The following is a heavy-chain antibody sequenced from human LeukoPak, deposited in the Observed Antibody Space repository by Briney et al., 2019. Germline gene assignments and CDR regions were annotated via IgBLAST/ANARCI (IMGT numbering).Heavy chain of an antibody. J-gene: IGHJ4*02. CDR3: AGDRATSYFDY. D-gene: IGHD1-26*01. V-gene: IGHV3-33*01. Sequence: QTGGSLRLSYAASGFTFRSHGMHWVRQAPGKGLEWAAFIWYDGSNKYYTDSVKGRFTISRDNSKNTLYLQMNSLRAEDTAVYYCAGDRATSYFDYWGQGALVTISS. CDR2: IWYDGSNK. CDR1: GFTFRSHG.